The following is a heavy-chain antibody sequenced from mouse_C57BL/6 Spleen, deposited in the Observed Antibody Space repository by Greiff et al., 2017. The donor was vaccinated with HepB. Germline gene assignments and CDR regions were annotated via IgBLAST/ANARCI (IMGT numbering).Heavy chain of an antibody. V-gene: IGHV5-15*01. J-gene: IGHJ1*03. CDR3: ARHGSTMVTTGYFDV. Sequence: EVKLMESGGGLVQPGGSLKLSCAASGFTFSDYGMAWVRQAPRKGPEWVAFISNLAYSIYYADTVTGRFTISRENAKNTLYLEMSSLRSEDTAMYYCARHGSTMVTTGYFDVWGTGTTVTVSS. CDR1: GFTFSDYG. CDR2: ISNLAYSI. D-gene: IGHD2-2*01.